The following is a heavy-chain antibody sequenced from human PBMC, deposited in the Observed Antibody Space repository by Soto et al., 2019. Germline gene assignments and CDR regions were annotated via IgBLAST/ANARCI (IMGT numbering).Heavy chain of an antibody. CDR3: ARESRSITTKPTRYYSYGMDV. J-gene: IGHJ6*02. CDR1: GGSISSGGYY. D-gene: IGHD3-3*01. Sequence: PSETLSLTCTVSGGSISSGGYYWSWIRQHPGKGLEWIGYIYYSGSTYYNPSLKSRVTISVDTSKNQFSLKLSSVTAADTAVYYCARESRSITTKPTRYYSYGMDVWGQGTTVTVSS. V-gene: IGHV4-31*03. CDR2: IYYSGST.